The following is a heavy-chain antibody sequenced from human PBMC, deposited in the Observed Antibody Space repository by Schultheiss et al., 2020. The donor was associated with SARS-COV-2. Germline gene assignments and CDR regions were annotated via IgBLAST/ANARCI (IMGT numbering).Heavy chain of an antibody. CDR1: GFAFSSYA. Sequence: GGSLRLSCAASGFAFSSYAMNWVRQAPGKGLEWISGIGGSGGITYYAVSVRGRFTISRDNSKNTVSLQRNSLRAEDTAVYYCGRSGSSGWLNPFHSWGQGMLVTVSS. D-gene: IGHD6-19*01. V-gene: IGHV3-23*01. CDR2: IGGSGGIT. J-gene: IGHJ4*02. CDR3: GRSGSSGWLNPFHS.